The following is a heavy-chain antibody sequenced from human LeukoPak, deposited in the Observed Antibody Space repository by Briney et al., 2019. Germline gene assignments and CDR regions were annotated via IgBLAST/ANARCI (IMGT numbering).Heavy chain of an antibody. Sequence: SETLSLTCTVSGGSISSYYWSWIRQPPGKGLEWIGYIYYSGITNYNPSLKSRVTISVDTSKNQSSLKLSSVTAADTAVYYCARLAADHSTKWGQGTLVTVSS. V-gene: IGHV4-59*01. D-gene: IGHD6-13*01. CDR3: ARLAADHSTK. J-gene: IGHJ4*02. CDR1: GGSISSYY. CDR2: IYYSGIT.